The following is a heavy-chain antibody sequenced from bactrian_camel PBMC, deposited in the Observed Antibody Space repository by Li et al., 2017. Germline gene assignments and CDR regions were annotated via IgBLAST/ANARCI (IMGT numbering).Heavy chain of an antibody. Sequence: DVQLVESGGGSVQAGGSLTLSCAASGFNFGTYAMYWVRQAPGKGLEWVSTINSGGTTTYYADSVKGRFTISQDDAKKTTYLQMDHLRTEDTAIYYCAAGWSYGVGTLLRRHYDYWGQGTQVTVS. CDR1: GFNFGTYA. D-gene: IGHD5*01. CDR3: AAGWSYGVGTLLRRHYDY. V-gene: IGHV3S40*01. J-gene: IGHJ4*01. CDR2: INSGGTTT.